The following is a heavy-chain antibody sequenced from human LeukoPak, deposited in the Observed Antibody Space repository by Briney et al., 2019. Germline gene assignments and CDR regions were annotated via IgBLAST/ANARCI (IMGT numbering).Heavy chain of an antibody. CDR3: ARADLRYCSSTSCPLEYFQH. V-gene: IGHV4-30-2*01. D-gene: IGHD2-2*01. CDR2: IYHRGST. Sequence: SETLSLTCSVSGGSISRGGYSWSWLRHPPGRGLEGIGYIYHRGSTYYNPSLKSRVTISVDRSKNQFSLKLSSVTAADTAVYYCARADLRYCSSTSCPLEYFQHWGQGTLVTVSS. CDR1: GGSISRGGYS. J-gene: IGHJ1*01.